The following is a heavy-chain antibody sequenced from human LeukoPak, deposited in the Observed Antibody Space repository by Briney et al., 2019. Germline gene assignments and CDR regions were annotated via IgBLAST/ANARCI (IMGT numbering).Heavy chain of an antibody. CDR3: ARDRRISQTTGNWFDP. CDR2: IYYSGST. Sequence: PPETLSLTCTVSGGSISSGGYYWSWIRQHPRKGLEWIGYIYYSGSTYYNPSLKSRVTISVDTSKNQFSLKLSSVTAADTAVYYCARDRRISQTTGNWFDPWGQGTLVTVSS. J-gene: IGHJ5*02. D-gene: IGHD4-17*01. V-gene: IGHV4-31*03. CDR1: GGSISSGGYY.